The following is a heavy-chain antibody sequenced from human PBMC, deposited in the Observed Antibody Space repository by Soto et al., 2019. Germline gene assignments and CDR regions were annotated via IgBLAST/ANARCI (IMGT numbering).Heavy chain of an antibody. V-gene: IGHV1-69*01. Sequence: QVQLVQSGAEVKKPGSSVKVSCKASGGTFSSYAISWMRQAPGQGLEWMGGSIPIFGTANYAQKFKGRVTITADESTSTAYMELRSLRSEDPAVYYCASKSITGTTYYCYYGMDVWGQGTTVTVSS. CDR3: ASKSITGTTYYCYYGMDV. D-gene: IGHD1-7*01. J-gene: IGHJ6*02. CDR1: GGTFSSYA. CDR2: SIPIFGTA.